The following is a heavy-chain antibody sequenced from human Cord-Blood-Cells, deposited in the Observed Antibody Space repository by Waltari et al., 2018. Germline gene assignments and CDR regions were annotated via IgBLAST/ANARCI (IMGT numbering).Heavy chain of an antibody. Sequence: QLQLQESGPGLVKPSETLSLTCTVSGGSISSSSYYWGWIRQPPGKGLGGIGSIYYSGSSYLNQCLKCRVTISGDTSKKQFSLKLSSVTAADTAVYYCARHPYYDILTGSLLYYFDYWGQGTLVTVSS. D-gene: IGHD3-9*01. CDR3: ARHPYYDILTGSLLYYFDY. V-gene: IGHV4-39*01. CDR1: GGSISSSSYY. CDR2: IYYSGSS. J-gene: IGHJ4*02.